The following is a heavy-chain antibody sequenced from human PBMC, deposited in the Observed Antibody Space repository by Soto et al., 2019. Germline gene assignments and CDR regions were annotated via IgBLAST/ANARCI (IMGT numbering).Heavy chain of an antibody. D-gene: IGHD6-13*01. CDR1: GYTFTSYY. V-gene: IGHV1-46*01. CDR3: ARGIAEAGPLTPDY. J-gene: IGHJ4*02. CDR2: INPSGGST. Sequence: QVQLVQSGAEVKKPGASVKVSCKASGYTFTSYYMHWVRQAPGQGLEWMGIINPSGGSTSYAQRCQGRVTXXRXRXXSTVYMELSSLRSEDTAVYYCARGIAEAGPLTPDYWGQGTLVTVSS.